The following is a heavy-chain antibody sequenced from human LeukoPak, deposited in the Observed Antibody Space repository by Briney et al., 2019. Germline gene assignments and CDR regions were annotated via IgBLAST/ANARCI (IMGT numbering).Heavy chain of an antibody. V-gene: IGHV4-34*01. D-gene: IGHD3-10*01. CDR1: GGSFSGYY. CDR2: IYHGGTT. J-gene: IGHJ4*02. CDR3: ARPLKGVSHYYGSGSYFYYDY. Sequence: PSETLSLTCAVYGGSFSGYYWSWIRQPPGKGLEWIGNIYHGGTTYYSPSLQSRVTISVDTSKNQFSLKLRSVTAADTAVYYCARPLKGVSHYYGSGSYFYYDYWGQGALVTVSS.